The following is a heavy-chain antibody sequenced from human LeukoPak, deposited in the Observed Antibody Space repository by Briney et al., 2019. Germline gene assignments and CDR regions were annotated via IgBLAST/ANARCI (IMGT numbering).Heavy chain of an antibody. J-gene: IGHJ4*02. Sequence: AGGSLRLSCAASGFTFDDYAMHWVRQAPGKGLEWVSLVSEDGGTSYYADSMKGRFTISRDNSKNSLYLQMNSLRTDDTALYYCGKDLGRYVGATEYWGQGTLVTVSS. CDR2: VSEDGGTS. CDR3: GKDLGRYVGATEY. CDR1: GFTFDDYA. D-gene: IGHD1-26*01. V-gene: IGHV3-43*02.